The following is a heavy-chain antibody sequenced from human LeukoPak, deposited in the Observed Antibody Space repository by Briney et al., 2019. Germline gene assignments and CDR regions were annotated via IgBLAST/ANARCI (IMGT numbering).Heavy chain of an antibody. CDR1: GYTFTSYG. V-gene: IGHV1-18*01. CDR2: ISAYNGNT. J-gene: IGHJ6*03. CDR3: ARRLLWFGEHYYYYYYMDV. D-gene: IGHD3-10*01. Sequence: ASVKVSCKASGYTFTSYGISWVRQAPGQGLEWIGWISAYNGNTNYAQKLQGRVTMTTDTSTSTAYMELRSLRSDDTAVYYCARRLLWFGEHYYYYYYMDVWGKGTTVTVSS.